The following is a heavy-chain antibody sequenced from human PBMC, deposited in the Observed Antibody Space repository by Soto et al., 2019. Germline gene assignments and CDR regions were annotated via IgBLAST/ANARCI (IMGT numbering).Heavy chain of an antibody. CDR1: GFTFGDYA. V-gene: IGHV3-49*04. CDR2: IRSKAYGGTT. Sequence: GGSLRLSCTASGFTFGDYAMSWVRQAPGKGLEWVGFIRSKAYGGTTEYAASVKGRFTISRDDSKSIAYLQMNSLKTEDTAVYYCTRGSGYGYYYYYGMDVWGQGTTVTVSS. J-gene: IGHJ6*02. CDR3: TRGSGYGYYYYYGMDV. D-gene: IGHD6-25*01.